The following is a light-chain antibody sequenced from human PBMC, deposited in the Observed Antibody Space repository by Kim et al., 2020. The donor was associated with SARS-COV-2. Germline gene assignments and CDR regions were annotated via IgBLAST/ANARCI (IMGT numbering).Light chain of an antibody. CDR2: DNS. Sequence: VTTICTSGSSYISAGYAVNWYQQLPGKAPKLLIYDNSKRPSGVSDRFSGSKSGTSASLAISGLQAEDEADYYCASWDSSLSGHVFGGGTKLTVL. V-gene: IGLV1-40*01. CDR1: SSYISAGYA. CDR3: ASWDSSLSGHV. J-gene: IGLJ2*01.